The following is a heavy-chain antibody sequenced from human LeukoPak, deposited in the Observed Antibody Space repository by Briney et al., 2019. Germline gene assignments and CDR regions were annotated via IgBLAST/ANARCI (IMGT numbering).Heavy chain of an antibody. Sequence: SETLSLTCTVSGGSISSYYWGWIRQPPGKGLEWIGSIYHSGSTYYNPSLKSRVTISVDTSKNQFSLKLSSVTAADTAVYYCARGSPFQGSGSAYWGQGTLVTVSS. V-gene: IGHV4-38-2*02. CDR1: GGSISSYY. D-gene: IGHD3-22*01. J-gene: IGHJ4*02. CDR2: IYHSGST. CDR3: ARGSPFQGSGSAY.